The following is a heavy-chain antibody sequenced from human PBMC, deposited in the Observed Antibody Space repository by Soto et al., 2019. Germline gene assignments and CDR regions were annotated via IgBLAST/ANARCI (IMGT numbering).Heavy chain of an antibody. J-gene: IGHJ4*02. CDR2: IYHSGST. CDR3: ARGVGAISIDY. D-gene: IGHD1-26*01. Sequence: SETLSLTCAVSGGSISSSNWWSWVRQPPGKGLEWIGEIYHSGSTNYNPSLKSRVTISIDRSKNQLSLKLSSVTAADTAMYYCARGVGAISIDYWGQGTLVTVSS. V-gene: IGHV4-4*02. CDR1: GGSISSSNW.